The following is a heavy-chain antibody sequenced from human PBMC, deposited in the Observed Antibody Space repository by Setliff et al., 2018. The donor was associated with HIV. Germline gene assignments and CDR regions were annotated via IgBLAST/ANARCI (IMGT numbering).Heavy chain of an antibody. CDR3: ARGVPGICSGGTCYLEY. D-gene: IGHD2-15*01. V-gene: IGHV3-49*04. CDR2: IRHKAYGGTA. CDR1: GFTFGVYA. Sequence: PGGSLRLSCTTSGFTFGVYAMTWVRQAPGKGLEWVGFIRHKAYGGTAEYDASVKGRFSVSRDNSKNTVFLQMNSLRVEDTALYYCARGVPGICSGGTCYLEYWGQGALVTVSS. J-gene: IGHJ4*02.